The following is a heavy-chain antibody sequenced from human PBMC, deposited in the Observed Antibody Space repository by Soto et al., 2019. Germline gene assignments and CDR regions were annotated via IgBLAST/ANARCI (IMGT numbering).Heavy chain of an antibody. CDR2: INSAGSST. V-gene: IGHV3-74*01. Sequence: GGSLRLSCAASGFTFRTYWMHWVRQAPGKGLVWVSRINSAGSSTSYADSVKGRFTISRDIAKNTLYLQMNSLRAEDTALYYCARDSAAAGKLFDYSGQGTLVTVYS. J-gene: IGHJ4*02. CDR3: ARDSAAAGKLFDY. D-gene: IGHD6-13*01. CDR1: GFTFRTYW.